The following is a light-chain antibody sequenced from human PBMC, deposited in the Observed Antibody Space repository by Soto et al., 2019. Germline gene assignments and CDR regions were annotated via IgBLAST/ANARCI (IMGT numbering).Light chain of an antibody. CDR2: DDN. J-gene: IGLJ2*01. Sequence: NFMLTQPHSVSESPGKTVTISCTRSSGSIASNYVQWYQQRPGSAPTTVIFDDNQRRSGVPDRFSGSIDSSSNSASLTISGLKNEDEADYYCQSYDSSTVVFGGGTKVTVL. CDR1: SGSIASNY. CDR3: QSYDSSTVV. V-gene: IGLV6-57*04.